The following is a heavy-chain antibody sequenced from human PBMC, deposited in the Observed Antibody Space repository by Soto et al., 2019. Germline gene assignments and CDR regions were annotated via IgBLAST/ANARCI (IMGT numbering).Heavy chain of an antibody. V-gene: IGHV3-23*01. J-gene: IGHJ4*02. CDR1: GFTFSSYA. D-gene: IGHD5-12*01. CDR3: AKDKIGFEGLRSGRHFDY. Sequence: GGSLRLSCAASGFTFSSYAMSWVRQAPGKGLEWVSAISGSGGSTYYADSVKGRFTISRDNSKNTLYLQMNSLRAEDTAVYYCAKDKIGFEGLRSGRHFDYWGQGTLVTVSS. CDR2: ISGSGGST.